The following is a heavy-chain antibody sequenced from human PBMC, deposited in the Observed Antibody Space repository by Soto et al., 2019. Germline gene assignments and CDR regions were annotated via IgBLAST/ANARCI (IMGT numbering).Heavy chain of an antibody. V-gene: IGHV4-31*11. CDR1: GGSFRGYY. CDR3: ARGGYDSSGYYFDY. CDR2: IYYSGST. Sequence: SETLSLTCAVYGGSFRGYYWSWIRQHPGKGLEWIGYIYYSGSTYYNPSLKSRVTISVDTSKNQFSLKLSSVTAADTAAYYCARGGYDSSGYYFDYWGQGTLVTVSS. J-gene: IGHJ4*02. D-gene: IGHD3-22*01.